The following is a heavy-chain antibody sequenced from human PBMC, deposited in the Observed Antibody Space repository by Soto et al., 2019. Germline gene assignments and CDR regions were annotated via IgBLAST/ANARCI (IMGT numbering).Heavy chain of an antibody. D-gene: IGHD1-26*01. CDR2: ISSDGRDT. CDR1: GFTFSRYW. V-gene: IGHV3-74*01. J-gene: IGHJ5*02. CDR3: VIGWIPDQYVGYLQS. Sequence: EVQLVESGGGLVQPGGSLRLSCAASGFTFSRYWMHWVRQAPGKGLVWVSRISSDGRDTIYADVVKGRFTISRYNAENLLYLQMNSLTADDSAIYYWVIGWIPDQYVGYLQSWGRGTQVSVSA.